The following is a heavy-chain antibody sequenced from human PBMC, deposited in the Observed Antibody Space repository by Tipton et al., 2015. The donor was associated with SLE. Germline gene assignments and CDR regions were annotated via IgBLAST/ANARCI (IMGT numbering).Heavy chain of an antibody. J-gene: IGHJ6*02. V-gene: IGHV4-59*08. CDR3: ARGMLTWRGAIIGVDV. Sequence: LRLSCAASEFTFSTYTMNWVRQAPGKGLEWIGYISYGGGTNYNPSLKSRVTISVDTSKNQFSLKLSSVTAADTAVYYCARGMLTWRGAIIGVDVWGQGTTVNVSS. D-gene: IGHD2-8*01. CDR2: ISYGGGT. CDR1: EFTFSTYT.